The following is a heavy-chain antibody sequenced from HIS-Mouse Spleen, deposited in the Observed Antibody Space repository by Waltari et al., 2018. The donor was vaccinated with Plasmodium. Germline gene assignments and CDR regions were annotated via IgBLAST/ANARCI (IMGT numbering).Heavy chain of an antibody. CDR1: GFTFSSYW. J-gene: IGHJ2*01. CDR2: IKKDGSET. Sequence: EVQLVESGGGLVQPGGSLRLSCAASGFTFSSYWMSWVRQAPGKGLEWGDNIKKDGSETYYVDSVKGRFTISRYNAKNSLYLQMNSLRAEDTAVYYCASSWYWYFDLWGRGTLVTVSS. CDR3: ASSWYWYFDL. V-gene: IGHV3-7*01. D-gene: IGHD6-13*01.